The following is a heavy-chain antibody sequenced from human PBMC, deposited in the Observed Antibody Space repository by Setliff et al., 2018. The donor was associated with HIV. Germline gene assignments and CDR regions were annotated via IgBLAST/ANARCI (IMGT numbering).Heavy chain of an antibody. CDR2: INPNSGGT. CDR3: ARVIPDYGDYYFDY. J-gene: IGHJ4*02. V-gene: IGHV1-2*06. D-gene: IGHD4-17*01. CDR1: GYTFTAYY. Sequence: GASVKVSCKASGYTFTAYYMHWVRQAPGQGLEWMGRINPNSGGTNYAQKFQGRVTMTRHTSTSTAYMQLSSLRSEDTAVYYCARVIPDYGDYYFDYWGQGTLVTVSS.